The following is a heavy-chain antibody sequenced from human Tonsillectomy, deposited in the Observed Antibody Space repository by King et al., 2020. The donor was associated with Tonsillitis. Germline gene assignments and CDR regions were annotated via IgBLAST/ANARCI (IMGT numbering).Heavy chain of an antibody. CDR3: AKAAGAYSYVTSGYYHDY. CDR1: GFTFSRYG. J-gene: IGHJ4*02. D-gene: IGHD3-22*01. CDR2: IWYDGNKE. V-gene: IGHV3-33*06. Sequence: VQLVESGGGVVQPGRSLRLSCAASGFTFSRYGMHWVRQAPGKGLEWVAVIWYDGNKEYYADSVKGRFTISRDNSKNTLYLQMNSLRAEDTAVYYCAKAAGAYSYVTSGYYHDYWGQGTLVTVSS.